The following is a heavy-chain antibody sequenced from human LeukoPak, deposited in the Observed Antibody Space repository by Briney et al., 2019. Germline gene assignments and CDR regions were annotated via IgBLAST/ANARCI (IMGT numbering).Heavy chain of an antibody. CDR3: AKVGAVYYDSSHFDY. Sequence: PGGSLRLSCAASGFTFSDYHMSWIRQAPGKGLEWVSAISGSGGSTYYADSVKGRFTISRDNSKNTLYLQMNSLRAEDAAVYYCAKVGAVYYDSSHFDYWGQGTLVTVSS. D-gene: IGHD3-22*01. V-gene: IGHV3-23*01. CDR2: ISGSGGST. J-gene: IGHJ4*02. CDR1: GFTFSDYH.